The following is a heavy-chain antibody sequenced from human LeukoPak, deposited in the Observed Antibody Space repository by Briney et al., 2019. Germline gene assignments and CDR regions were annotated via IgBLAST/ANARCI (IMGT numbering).Heavy chain of an antibody. Sequence: SQTLSLTCAISGDSVSSNSAAWNWIRQSPSRGLEWLGRTYYRSKWYNDYAVSVKSRITINPDTSKNQFSLKLSSVTAADTAVYYCARGGYSGYDEYYFDYWGQGTLVTVSS. CDR3: ARGGYSGYDEYYFDY. CDR1: GDSVSSNSAA. V-gene: IGHV6-1*01. J-gene: IGHJ4*02. CDR2: TYYRSKWYN. D-gene: IGHD5-12*01.